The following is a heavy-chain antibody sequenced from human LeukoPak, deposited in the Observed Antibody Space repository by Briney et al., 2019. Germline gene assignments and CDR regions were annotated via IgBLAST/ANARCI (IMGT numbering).Heavy chain of an antibody. CDR2: INHSGST. Sequence: SETLSLTCAVYGGSFSGYYWSWIRQPPGKGLEWIGEINHSGSTNYNPSLKSRVTISVDTSKNQFSLKLSPVTAADTAVYYCARGGVAAAGSIYYYYYYMDVWGKGTTVTVSS. J-gene: IGHJ6*03. CDR3: ARGGVAAAGSIYYYYYYMDV. D-gene: IGHD6-13*01. CDR1: GGSFSGYY. V-gene: IGHV4-34*01.